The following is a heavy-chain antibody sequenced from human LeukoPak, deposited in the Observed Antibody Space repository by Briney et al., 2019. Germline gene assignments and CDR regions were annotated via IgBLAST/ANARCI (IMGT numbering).Heavy chain of an antibody. Sequence: GGSLRLSCAASGFIFSNYYMNWVRRAPGKGLEWVSTISGSGGSTYYADSVKGRFTISRDSSKNTPYLQMNSLRAEDTAVYYCAKDKGHIVVANMPFDIWGQGTMVTVSS. J-gene: IGHJ3*02. CDR1: GFIFSNYY. CDR3: AKDKGHIVVANMPFDI. V-gene: IGHV3-23*01. CDR2: ISGSGGST. D-gene: IGHD2-15*01.